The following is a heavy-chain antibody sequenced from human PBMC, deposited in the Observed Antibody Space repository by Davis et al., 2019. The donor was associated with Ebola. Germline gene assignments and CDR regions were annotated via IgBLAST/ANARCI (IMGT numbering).Heavy chain of an antibody. CDR3: ARGPPHDY. V-gene: IGHV3-21*01. Sequence: PGGSLRLSCAASGFTFSTYSMNWVRQAPGKGLEWVSSISYSSSYIYYADSVQGRFTISRDNAKNSLYLQMSSLRVEDTALYYCARGPPHDYWGQGTLVTVSS. J-gene: IGHJ4*02. CDR1: GFTFSTYS. CDR2: ISYSSSYI.